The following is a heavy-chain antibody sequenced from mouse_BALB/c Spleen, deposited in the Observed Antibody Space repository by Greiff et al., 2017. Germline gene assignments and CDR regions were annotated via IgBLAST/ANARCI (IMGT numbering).Heavy chain of an antibody. CDR2: IWGDGST. J-gene: IGHJ2*01. Sequence: VQVVESGPGLVAPSQSLSITCTVSGFSLTGYGVNWVRQPPGKGLEWLGMIWGDGSTDYNSALKSRLSISKDNSKSQVFLKMNSLQTDDTAMYYCAREGLTGNFDYWGQGTTLTVSS. D-gene: IGHD4-1*01. CDR1: GFSLTGYG. CDR3: AREGLTGNFDY. V-gene: IGHV2-6-7*01.